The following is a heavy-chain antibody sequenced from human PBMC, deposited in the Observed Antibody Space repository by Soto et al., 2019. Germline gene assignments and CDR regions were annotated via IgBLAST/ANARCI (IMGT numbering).Heavy chain of an antibody. CDR1: GYTFTGSY. J-gene: IGHJ4*02. V-gene: IGHV1-2*02. CDR3: ARGSGYYYGSGSYSYPGY. CDR2: INTNSGGT. D-gene: IGHD3-10*01. Sequence: ASVKFSFKASGYTFTGSYMHWVRHAPRQGVEWMGWINTNSGGTNYAQKFQGRVTMTRDTSISTAYMELSRLRSDDTAVYYCARGSGYYYGSGSYSYPGYWGQGTLVTVYS.